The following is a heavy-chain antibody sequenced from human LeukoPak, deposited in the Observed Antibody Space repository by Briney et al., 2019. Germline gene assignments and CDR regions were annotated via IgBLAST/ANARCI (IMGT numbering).Heavy chain of an antibody. Sequence: ASVTVSCKASGYTFTTYGISWVRQAPGQGLEWMGWINPNSGGTNYAQKFQGRVTMTRDTSISTAYMELSRLRSDDTAVYYCARGGRLRLIGLNWFDPWGQGTLVTVSS. CDR1: GYTFTTYG. CDR2: INPNSGGT. J-gene: IGHJ5*02. CDR3: ARGGRLRLIGLNWFDP. D-gene: IGHD5-12*01. V-gene: IGHV1-2*02.